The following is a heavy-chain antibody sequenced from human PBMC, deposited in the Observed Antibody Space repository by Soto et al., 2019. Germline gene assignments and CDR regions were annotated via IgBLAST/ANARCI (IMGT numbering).Heavy chain of an antibody. Sequence: SETLSLTCTVSGCSISSYYWSWIRQPPGKGLEWIGYIYYSGSTNYNPSLKSRVTISVDTSKNQFSLKLSSVTAADTAVYYCAREGNYYDSSGYYYWFDPWGRGTLVTVSS. CDR1: GCSISSYY. CDR2: IYYSGST. V-gene: IGHV4-59*01. CDR3: AREGNYYDSSGYYYWFDP. D-gene: IGHD3-22*01. J-gene: IGHJ5*02.